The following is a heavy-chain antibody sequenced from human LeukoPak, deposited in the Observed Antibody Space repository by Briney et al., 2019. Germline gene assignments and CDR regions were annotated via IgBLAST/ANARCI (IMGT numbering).Heavy chain of an antibody. J-gene: IGHJ5*02. V-gene: IGHV4-39*07. CDR3: ARAPAYCGGDCPGGWFDP. D-gene: IGHD2-21*02. CDR2: IYYSGST. CDR1: GGSISSSSYY. Sequence: SETLSLTCTVSGGSISSSSYYWGWIRQPPVKGLEWIGSIYYSGSTYYNPSLKSRVTISVDTSKNQFSLKLSSVTAADTAVYYCARAPAYCGGDCPGGWFDPWGQGTLVTVSS.